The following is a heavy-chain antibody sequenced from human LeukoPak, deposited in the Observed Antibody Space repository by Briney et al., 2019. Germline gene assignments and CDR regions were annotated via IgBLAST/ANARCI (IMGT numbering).Heavy chain of an antibody. J-gene: IGHJ4*02. Sequence: GKSLRLSCAASGFTFSSYAMHWVRQAPGKGLEWVAVISYDGNNKYYADSVKGRFSISRDNSKNTLYLQMNSLRAEDTAVYYCAREQGISHYDSSGYTLDYWGQGTLVTVSS. CDR2: ISYDGNNK. D-gene: IGHD3-22*01. CDR3: AREQGISHYDSSGYTLDY. V-gene: IGHV3-30*04. CDR1: GFTFSSYA.